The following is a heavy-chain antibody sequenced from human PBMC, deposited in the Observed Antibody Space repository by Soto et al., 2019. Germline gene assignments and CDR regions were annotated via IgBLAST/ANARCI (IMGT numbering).Heavy chain of an antibody. CDR1: GDSVSSNSAD. V-gene: IGHV6-1*01. J-gene: IGHJ4*02. Sequence: SQTLSLPCAISGDSVSSNSADWNWLRQSPSRGLEWLGRTYYRSKWYNDYAGSVKSRITINPDTSKNQFSLQLNSVTPEDTAVYYCARDIKRLLYDYWGQGTLVTVSS. CDR2: TYYRSKWYN. CDR3: ARDIKRLLYDY. D-gene: IGHD3-3*01.